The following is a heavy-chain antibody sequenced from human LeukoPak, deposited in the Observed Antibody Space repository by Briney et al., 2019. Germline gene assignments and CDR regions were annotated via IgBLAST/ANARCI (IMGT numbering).Heavy chain of an antibody. CDR3: ARDVPLMGASKTRYFDY. D-gene: IGHD1-26*01. CDR2: INHNGNVN. V-gene: IGHV3-7*01. CDR1: GFTFSSYW. J-gene: IGHJ4*02. Sequence: GGSLRLSCAASGFTFSSYWMNWARQAPGKGLEWVASINHNGNVNYYVDSVKGRFTISRDNAKNSLYLQMSSLRAEDTAIYYCARDVPLMGASKTRYFDYWGQGTLVTVSS.